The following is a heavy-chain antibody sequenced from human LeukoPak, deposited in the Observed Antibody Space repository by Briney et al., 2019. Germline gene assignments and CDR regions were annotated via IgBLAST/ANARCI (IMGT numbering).Heavy chain of an antibody. CDR1: GYTFTSYA. J-gene: IGHJ4*02. V-gene: IGHV1-8*02. CDR2: MNPNSGNT. CDR3: ARGRGKYSSLDY. Sequence: ASEKVSCKASGYTFTSYAMNWVRQAPGQGLEWMGWMNPNSGNTGYAQKFQGRVTMTRNTSISTAYMELSSLRSEDTAVYYCARGRGKYSSLDYWGQGTLVTVSS. D-gene: IGHD5-18*01.